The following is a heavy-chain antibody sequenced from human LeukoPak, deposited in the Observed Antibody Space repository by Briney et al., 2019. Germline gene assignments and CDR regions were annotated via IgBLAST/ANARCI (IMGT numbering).Heavy chain of an antibody. CDR3: ARVLGYCFDY. CDR1: GGSISSGSYY. J-gene: IGHJ4*02. CDR2: IYTSGST. D-gene: IGHD2-8*02. V-gene: IGHV4-61*02. Sequence: SETLSLTCTVSGGSISSGSYYWSWIRQPAGKGLEWIGRIYTSGSTNYNPSLKSRVTISVDTSKNQFSLKLSSVTAADTAVYYCARVLGYCFDYWGQGTLVTVSS.